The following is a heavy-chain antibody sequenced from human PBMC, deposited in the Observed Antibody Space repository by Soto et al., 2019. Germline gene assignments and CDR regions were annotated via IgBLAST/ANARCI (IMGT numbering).Heavy chain of an antibody. J-gene: IGHJ6*02. V-gene: IGHV4-31*02. Sequence: QVQLQESGPGLVKPSQTLSLTCTVSGGTITSSSYYWTWIRPQPGKVLEWIGYIHHSGTTYYSPSLRGRATIPVDTSKNRFSLTVISVTAADTAVYYCAGDWAGGKNLSCGRDVWGQGTTVTVS. CDR1: GGTITSSSYY. CDR2: IHHSGTT. CDR3: AGDWAGGKNLSCGRDV. D-gene: IGHD2-15*01.